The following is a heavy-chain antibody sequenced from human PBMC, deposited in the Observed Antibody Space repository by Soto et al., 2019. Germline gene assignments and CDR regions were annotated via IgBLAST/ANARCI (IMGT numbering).Heavy chain of an antibody. V-gene: IGHV4-30-4*01. J-gene: IGHJ4*02. CDR1: GGSISSGYYY. CDR3: ARDSGDYLDY. CDR2: IYHSGKT. Sequence: QVQLQESGPGLVKPSQTLSLTCTVSGGSISSGYYYWSWIRQPPGKGLEWIGYIYHSGKTYYNPSLKSRITMSVDTSKNQLSLELSSGTAADTAVYYCARDSGDYLDYWGQGTLVTVSS.